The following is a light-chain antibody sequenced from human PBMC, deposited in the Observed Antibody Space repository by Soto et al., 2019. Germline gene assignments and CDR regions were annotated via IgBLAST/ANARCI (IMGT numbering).Light chain of an antibody. CDR3: RHYNSYPRT. J-gene: IGKJ1*01. CDR2: KAS. V-gene: IGKV1-5*03. Sequence: DIQMSQSPSTLSGSVGDRVTITCRASQTISSWLAWYQQKPGKAPKLLIYKASTLKSGVPSRFSGSGSGTEFTLTISSLQPDDFATYYCRHYNSYPRTFGQGTKVAIK. CDR1: QTISSW.